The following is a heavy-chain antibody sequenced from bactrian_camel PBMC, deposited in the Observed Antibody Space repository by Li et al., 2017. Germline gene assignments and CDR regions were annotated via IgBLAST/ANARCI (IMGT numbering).Heavy chain of an antibody. Sequence: HVQLVESGGGLVQPGGSLRLSCAASGFTFSNYWMYWVRQAPGKGLEWVSGIPSGGGSTYYPDSVKGRFTISRDNAKDTLYLQLNSLKTEDTAIYYCAADLRPSGTCKNNYAVIRYVGQGTQVTVS. D-gene: IGHD4*01. V-gene: IGHV3S1*01. CDR1: GFTFSNYW. CDR2: IPSGGGST. J-gene: IGHJ4*01.